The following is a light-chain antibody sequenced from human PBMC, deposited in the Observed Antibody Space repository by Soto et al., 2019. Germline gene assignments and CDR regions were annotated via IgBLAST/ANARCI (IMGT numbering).Light chain of an antibody. CDR2: GNS. Sequence: QSVLTQPPSVSGAPGQRVTISFTGSSYNIGAGYDVHWYQQLPGTAPKLLIYGNSNRPSGVPDRFSGSKSGTSASLAITGLQAEDEADYYCQSYDSSLSGWVFGGGTKLTVL. V-gene: IGLV1-40*01. J-gene: IGLJ3*02. CDR1: SYNIGAGYD. CDR3: QSYDSSLSGWV.